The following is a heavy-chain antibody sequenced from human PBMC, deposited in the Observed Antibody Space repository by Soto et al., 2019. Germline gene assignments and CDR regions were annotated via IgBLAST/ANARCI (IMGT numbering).Heavy chain of an antibody. D-gene: IGHD2-15*01. CDR1: GFTFSSYG. V-gene: IGHV3-30*18. CDR2: ISYDGSNK. J-gene: IGHJ6*02. Sequence: PGGSLRLSCAASGFTFSSYGMHWVRQAPGKGLEWVAVISYDGSNKYYADSVKGRFTISRDNSKNTLYLQMNSLRAEDTAVYYCAKVVALYYYYGMDVWGQGTTVTVS. CDR3: AKVVALYYYYGMDV.